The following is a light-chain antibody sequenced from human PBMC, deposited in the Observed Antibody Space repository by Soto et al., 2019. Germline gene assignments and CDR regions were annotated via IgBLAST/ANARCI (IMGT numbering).Light chain of an antibody. J-gene: IGKJ4*01. Sequence: IWMTQSPSLLSASTGDRVTISCQSSHDVSRNLNWFQQKPGEAPQLLIYDASNLERGVPSRFSGSGSGTDFTLTISSLQPEDVATYYCQQYNSMLSFGGGTEVEIK. CDR1: HDVSRN. CDR2: DAS. V-gene: IGKV1-33*01. CDR3: QQYNSMLS.